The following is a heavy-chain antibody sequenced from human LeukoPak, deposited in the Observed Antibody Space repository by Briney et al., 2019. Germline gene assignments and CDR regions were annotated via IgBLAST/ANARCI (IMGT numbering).Heavy chain of an antibody. CDR3: ARDGVRYFDWLAPYYYYYGMDV. Sequence: GGSLRLSCAASGFTFSSYWMHWVRQAPGKGLVWVSRINSDGSSTSYADSVKGRFTISRDNAKNTLYLQMNSLRAEDTAVYYCARDGVRYFDWLAPYYYYYGMDVWGQGTTVTVPS. J-gene: IGHJ6*02. D-gene: IGHD3-9*01. CDR2: INSDGSST. V-gene: IGHV3-74*01. CDR1: GFTFSSYW.